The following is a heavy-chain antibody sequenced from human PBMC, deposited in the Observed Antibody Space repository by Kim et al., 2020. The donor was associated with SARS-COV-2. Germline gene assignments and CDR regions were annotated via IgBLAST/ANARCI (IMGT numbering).Heavy chain of an antibody. CDR3: AKRFNYGMDV. Sequence: STDYKPSLKGRVTISVDPSKNQFSLKLSSVTAGDTAVYYCAKRFNYGMDVWGQGTTVTVSS. CDR2: ST. D-gene: IGHD3-10*01. V-gene: IGHV4-31*02. J-gene: IGHJ6*02.